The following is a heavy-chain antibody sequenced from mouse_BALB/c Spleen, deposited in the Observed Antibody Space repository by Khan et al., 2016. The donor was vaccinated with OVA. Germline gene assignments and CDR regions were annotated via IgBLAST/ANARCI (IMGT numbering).Heavy chain of an antibody. J-gene: IGHJ3*01. D-gene: IGHD2-2*01. Sequence: QVQLQQSGGDLMKPGASVKISCKATGYTFSSYWIEWVKQRPGHGLEWIGQIFPGSVSPTYNEKFKGKATFTADTSSNTAYMQLSSLTSEDSAGYYCARGGYGGFAYWGQGTLVTVSA. CDR2: IFPGSVSP. CDR1: GYTFSSYW. CDR3: ARGGYGGFAY. V-gene: IGHV1-9*01.